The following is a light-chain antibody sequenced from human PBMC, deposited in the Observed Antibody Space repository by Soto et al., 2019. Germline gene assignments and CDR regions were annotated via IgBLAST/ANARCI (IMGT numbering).Light chain of an antibody. CDR1: QSINTY. CDR2: VAS. V-gene: IGKV1-39*01. Sequence: DIQMTQSPSSLSASVGERIIITCRASQSINTYLNWYQQKPGKAPNLLIYVASSLQSGVPSRFSGSGSGTDFTLTISSLQPEDFATYYCQQSYTIPLTFGQGTRLEI. CDR3: QQSYTIPLT. J-gene: IGKJ5*01.